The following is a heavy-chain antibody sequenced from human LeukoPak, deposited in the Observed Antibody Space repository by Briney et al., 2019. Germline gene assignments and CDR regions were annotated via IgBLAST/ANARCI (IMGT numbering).Heavy chain of an antibody. J-gene: IGHJ3*02. V-gene: IGHV1-2*02. CDR3: ANIVGATRHAFDI. Sequence: ASVKVSCKASGYTFTGYYMHWVRQAPGQGLEWMGWINPNSGGTNYAQKFQGRVTMTRDASISTAYMELSRLRSDDTAVYYCANIVGATRHAFDIWGQGTMVTVSS. D-gene: IGHD1-26*01. CDR1: GYTFTGYY. CDR2: INPNSGGT.